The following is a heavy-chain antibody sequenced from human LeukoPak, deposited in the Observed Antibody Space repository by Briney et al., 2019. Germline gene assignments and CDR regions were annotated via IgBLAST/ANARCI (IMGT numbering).Heavy chain of an antibody. D-gene: IGHD1-26*01. CDR1: GFTFRTYA. J-gene: IGHJ3*02. V-gene: IGHV3-23*01. CDR3: AGAGGGDAFDI. Sequence: GGSLRLSCAGSGFTFRTYAMSWVRQAPGKGLEWVSVIGGDGLDTYYADSVKGRFTISRDNSRNTLYLQMNSLRAEDTAVYYCAGAGGGDAFDIWGQGKMVTVSS. CDR2: IGGDGLDT.